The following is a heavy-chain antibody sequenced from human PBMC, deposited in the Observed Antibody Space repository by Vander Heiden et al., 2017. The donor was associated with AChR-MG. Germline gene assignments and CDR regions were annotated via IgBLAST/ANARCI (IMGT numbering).Heavy chain of an antibody. D-gene: IGHD2-21*02. V-gene: IGHV3-15*01. Sequence: EVQLVESGGGLVKPGGSLRLSCAASGFTFSNAWMGWVRQAPGKGLEWVGRIKSKTDGGTTDYAAPVKGRFTISRDDSKNTLYLQMNSLKTEDTAVYYCTTVTRNDCGGDCSGFDYWGQGTLVTVSS. J-gene: IGHJ4*02. CDR2: IKSKTDGGTT. CDR1: GFTFSNAW. CDR3: TTVTRNDCGGDCSGFDY.